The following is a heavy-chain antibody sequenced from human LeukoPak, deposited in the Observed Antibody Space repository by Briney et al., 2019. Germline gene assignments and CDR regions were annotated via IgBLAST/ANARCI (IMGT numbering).Heavy chain of an antibody. CDR1: SGSISTSGYY. CDR2: VYYSGTT. Sequence: PSETLSLNCTVSSGSISTSGYYWGWIRQPPGMGLEWIGSVYYSGTTYYSPTLKSRVTISVDTSKNQFSLKLSSVTAADTAVYYCARVRMVRGVQLNWFDPWGQGTLVTVSS. CDR3: ARVRMVRGVQLNWFDP. V-gene: IGHV4-39*01. D-gene: IGHD3-10*01. J-gene: IGHJ5*02.